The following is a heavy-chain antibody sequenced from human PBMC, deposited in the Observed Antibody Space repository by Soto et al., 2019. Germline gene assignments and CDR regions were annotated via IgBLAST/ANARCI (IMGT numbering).Heavy chain of an antibody. CDR1: GFTFISYW. J-gene: IGHJ6*02. V-gene: IGHV3-74*01. D-gene: IGHD6-6*01. CDR2: INSDGSST. CDR3: ARIAARPGYYYYGMDV. Sequence: PGGSLRLSCAASGFTFISYWMHWVRQAPGKGLVWVSRINSDGSSTSYADSVKGRFTISRDNAKNTLYLQMNSLRAEDTAVYYCARIAARPGYYYYGMDVWGQGTTVTVSS.